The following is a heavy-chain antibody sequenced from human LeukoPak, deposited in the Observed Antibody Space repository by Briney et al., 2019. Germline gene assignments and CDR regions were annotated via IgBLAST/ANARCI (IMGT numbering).Heavy chain of an antibody. CDR1: GGSISSYY. CDR2: INHSGST. Sequence: PSETLSLTCTVSGGSISSYYWSWIRQPPGKGLEWIGEINHSGSTNYNPSLKSRVTISVDTSKNQFSLKLSSVTAADTAVYYCARGGSGWHDPFDYWGQGTLVTVSS. V-gene: IGHV4-34*01. CDR3: ARGGSGWHDPFDY. D-gene: IGHD6-19*01. J-gene: IGHJ4*02.